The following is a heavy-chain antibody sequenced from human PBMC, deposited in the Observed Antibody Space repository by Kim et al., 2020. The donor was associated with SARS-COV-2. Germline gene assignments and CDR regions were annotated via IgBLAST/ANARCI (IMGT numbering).Heavy chain of an antibody. CDR2: IYYSGST. D-gene: IGHD3-16*01. CDR1: GGSTSSSDHY. Sequence: SETLSLTCTVSGGSTSSSDHYWAWIRQPPGKGLEWIGSIYYSGSTHYNPSLRSRVTMSVDTSKNQFSLKLTSVTAADTTVYYCARYQLGGSTYTDYWGQGTLVTVSS. CDR3: ARYQLGGSTYTDY. J-gene: IGHJ4*01. V-gene: IGHV4-39*07.